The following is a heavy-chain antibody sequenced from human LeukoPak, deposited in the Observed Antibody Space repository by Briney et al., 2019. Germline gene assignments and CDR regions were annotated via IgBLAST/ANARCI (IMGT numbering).Heavy chain of an antibody. Sequence: SETLSLTCTVSGGSISSYYWSWIRQPPGKGLEWIGYIYYSGSTNYNPSLKSRVTISVDTSKNQFSLKLSSVTAADTAVYYCARVADTAMTFDYWGQETLVTVSS. V-gene: IGHV4-59*01. CDR1: GGSISSYY. CDR3: ARVADTAMTFDY. CDR2: IYYSGST. D-gene: IGHD5-18*01. J-gene: IGHJ4*02.